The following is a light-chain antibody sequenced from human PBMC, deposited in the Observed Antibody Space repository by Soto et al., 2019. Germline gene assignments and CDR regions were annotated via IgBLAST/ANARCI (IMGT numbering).Light chain of an antibody. V-gene: IGKV1-12*01. CDR3: QQYNNWPRT. J-gene: IGKJ1*01. Sequence: DIQMTQSPSSVSASVGDRVTITCRASQGISSWLAWYQQKPGKAPQLLIYAASTLQSGVPSRFSGNGSGTEFTLTISSLQSEDFAVYYCQQYNNWPRTFGQGTKVDI. CDR1: QGISSW. CDR2: AAS.